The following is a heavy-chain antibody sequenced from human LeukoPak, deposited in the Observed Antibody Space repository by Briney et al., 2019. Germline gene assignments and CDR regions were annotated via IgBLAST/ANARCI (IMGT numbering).Heavy chain of an antibody. V-gene: IGHV4-34*01. CDR3: ARGREGIRGHYFDY. CDR2: INHSGST. D-gene: IGHD3-3*02. Sequence: PSGTLSLTCAVYGGSFSGYYWSWIRQPPGKGLEWIGEINHSGSTNYNPSLKSRVTISVDTSKNQFSLKLSSVTAADTAVYYCARGREGIRGHYFDYWGQGTLVTVSS. J-gene: IGHJ4*02. CDR1: GGSFSGYY.